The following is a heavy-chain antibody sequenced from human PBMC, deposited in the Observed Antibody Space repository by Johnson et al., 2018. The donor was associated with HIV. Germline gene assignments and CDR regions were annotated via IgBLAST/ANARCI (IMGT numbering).Heavy chain of an antibody. CDR3: AKRVPSKQLVDAFDI. J-gene: IGHJ3*02. CDR1: GFTFSSFG. CDR2: IKQDGSEK. V-gene: IGHV3-7*01. D-gene: IGHD6-6*01. Sequence: VQLVESGGGLVQPGGSLRLSCAASGFTFSSFGMHWVRQAPGKGLEWVANIKQDGSEKYYVDSVKGRFTSSRDNAKNSLYLQMNSLRAEDTAVYYCAKRVPSKQLVDAFDIWGQGTMVTVSS.